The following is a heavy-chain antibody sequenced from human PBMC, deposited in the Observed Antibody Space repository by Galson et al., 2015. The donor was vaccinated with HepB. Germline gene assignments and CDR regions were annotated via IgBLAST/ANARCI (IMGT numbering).Heavy chain of an antibody. J-gene: IGHJ4*02. D-gene: IGHD5-24*01. V-gene: IGHV1-2*02. CDR2: INPNSGGT. CDR3: ARWMATISFYFDY. CDR1: GYTFTAYY. Sequence: SVKVSCKASGYTFTAYYMHWVRQAPGQGLEWMGWINPNSGGTNYAQKFQSRVTMTRDTSISTAYMELSGLRSDDTAVYYCARWMATISFYFDYWGQGTLVTVSS.